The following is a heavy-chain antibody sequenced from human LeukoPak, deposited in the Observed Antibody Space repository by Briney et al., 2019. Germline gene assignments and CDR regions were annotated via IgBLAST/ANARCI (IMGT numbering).Heavy chain of an antibody. V-gene: IGHV4-38-2*02. CDR1: GYSISRGYY. D-gene: IGHD4-17*01. J-gene: IGHJ3*02. CDR2: IYHSGTT. Sequence: SETLSLTCTVSGYSISRGYYWGWIRQSPGKGLEWIGSIYHSGTTYYNPSLKSRVTISVDTSKNQFALKLTSVTAADTAVYYCARDKVLGTSVTTSGAFDTWGQGTMVTVSS. CDR3: ARDKVLGTSVTTSGAFDT.